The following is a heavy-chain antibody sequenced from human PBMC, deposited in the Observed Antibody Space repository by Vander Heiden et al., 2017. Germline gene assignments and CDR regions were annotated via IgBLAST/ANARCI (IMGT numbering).Heavy chain of an antibody. V-gene: IGHV3-23*01. CDR2: MSGSGGST. Sequence: EVQLLESGGGLVQPGGSLRLSCAASGFTFSSYAMSWVHQAPGKGLEWVSAMSGSGGSTYYADSVKSRFTISRDNSKNTLYLQMNSLRAEDTAVYYCAKDPAAAGAYFDYWGQGTLVTVSS. J-gene: IGHJ4*02. CDR1: GFTFSSYA. CDR3: AKDPAAAGAYFDY. D-gene: IGHD6-13*01.